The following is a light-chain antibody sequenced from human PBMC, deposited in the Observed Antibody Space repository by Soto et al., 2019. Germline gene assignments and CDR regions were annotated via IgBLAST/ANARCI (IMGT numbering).Light chain of an antibody. Sequence: DIPMTQSPSSLSASVGDRVTITCQASQDITKYLSWFQQKPGKVPKLLIYDASELETGVPSRFRGSGSGTDFTFTISGPQPEDSATYYCQRYDNLPYTFGQGTKLEMK. CDR2: DAS. J-gene: IGKJ2*01. V-gene: IGKV1-33*01. CDR3: QRYDNLPYT. CDR1: QDITKY.